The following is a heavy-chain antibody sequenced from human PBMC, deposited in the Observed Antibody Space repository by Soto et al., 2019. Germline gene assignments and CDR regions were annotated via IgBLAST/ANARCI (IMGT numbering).Heavy chain of an antibody. Sequence: XGSLRISCAAAGCTFSSYAMSWVRQAPGRGLDWVSAISGSGGSTYYADSVKGRFTISRDNSKNTLYLQMNSLRAEDTAVYYCAKDPIDYYDSSGYYGAAFDISRQGTMVTVSS. CDR1: GCTFSSYA. J-gene: IGHJ3*02. CDR2: ISGSGGST. D-gene: IGHD3-22*01. CDR3: AKDPIDYYDSSGYYGAAFDI. V-gene: IGHV3-23*01.